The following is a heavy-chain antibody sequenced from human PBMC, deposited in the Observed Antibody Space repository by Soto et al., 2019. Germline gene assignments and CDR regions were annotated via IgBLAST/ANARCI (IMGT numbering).Heavy chain of an antibody. Sequence: QITLKESGPTLVKPTQTLTLTCTFSAFSLSTGGVGVGWIRQPPGKALEWLALIYWDDDKRYSPSLRSRLTITKDPSKNQVVLTMTNMDPVDTATYYCIQSRCGGDCLQSYASYYYYGMDVW. CDR1: AFSLSTGGVG. D-gene: IGHD2-21*02. J-gene: IGHJ6*01. V-gene: IGHV2-5*02. CDR3: IQSRCGGDCLQSYASYYYYGMDV. CDR2: IYWDDDK.